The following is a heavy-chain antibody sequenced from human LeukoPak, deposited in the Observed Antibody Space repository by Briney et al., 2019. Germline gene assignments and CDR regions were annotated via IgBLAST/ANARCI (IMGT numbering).Heavy chain of an antibody. CDR3: AKAQYYHDTSGYYSFDH. CDR1: GFMFSNYG. V-gene: IGHV3-23*01. CDR2: IGGRGGGT. D-gene: IGHD3-22*01. Sequence: PGGSLRISCTASGFMFSNYGMNWVRQAPGKRLEWVASIGGRGGGTYYADSAKGRFTVSRDNSRKSLYLQMNNLREEDSATYHCAKAQYYHDTSGYYSFDHWGQGTLVTVSS. J-gene: IGHJ4*02.